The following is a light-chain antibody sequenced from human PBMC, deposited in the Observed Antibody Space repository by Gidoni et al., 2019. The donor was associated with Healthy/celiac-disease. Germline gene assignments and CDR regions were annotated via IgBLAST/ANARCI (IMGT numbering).Light chain of an antibody. CDR1: SSDVGGYNY. V-gene: IGLV2-14*01. J-gene: IGLJ2*01. CDR2: EVS. CDR3: SSYTSSSSVV. Sequence: QSALTQPASVSGSPGQSLTISCTGTSSDVGGYNYVSWYQQHPGKAPKLMIYEVSNRPSGVSNPFSGSKSGNTASLTISGLQAEDEADYYCSSYTSSSSVVFGGGTKLTVL.